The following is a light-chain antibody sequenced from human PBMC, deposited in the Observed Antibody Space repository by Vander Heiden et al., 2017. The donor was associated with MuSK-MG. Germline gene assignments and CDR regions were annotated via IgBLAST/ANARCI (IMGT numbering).Light chain of an antibody. CDR2: AAS. J-gene: IGKJ2*01. CDR1: QSISKY. CDR3: QQTYTTPYT. Sequence: DIQMPQSPSSLSASVGDRVTISCRASQSISKYLNWYQQKPGKAPKLLISAASRLQSGVPSRFSGSGSGADFTRSISKLQPDDFATYYCQQTYTTPYTFGQGTKLEIK. V-gene: IGKV1-39*01.